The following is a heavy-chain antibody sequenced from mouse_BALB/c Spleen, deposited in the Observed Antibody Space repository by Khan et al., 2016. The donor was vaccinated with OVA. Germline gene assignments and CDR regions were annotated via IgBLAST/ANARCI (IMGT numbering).Heavy chain of an antibody. Sequence: EVELVESGGDLVRPGGSLKLSCAASGFSFSSYSMSWVRQTPEKRLEWVATISSGGSYNYSPDGVKGRCTIARDNAKNTLYLQMISLKAENAALYYCTRHRDYYGSNPYFDYWGQGTTLTVSS. CDR3: TRHRDYYGSNPYFDY. V-gene: IGHV5-6-4*01. CDR2: ISSGGSYN. CDR1: GFSFSSYS. D-gene: IGHD1-1*01. J-gene: IGHJ2*01.